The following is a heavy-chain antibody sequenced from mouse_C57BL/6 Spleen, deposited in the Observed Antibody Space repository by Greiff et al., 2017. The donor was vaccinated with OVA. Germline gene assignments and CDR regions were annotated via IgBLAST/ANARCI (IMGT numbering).Heavy chain of an antibody. CDR2: IYPGSGST. Sequence: VQLQQSGAELVMPGASVKLSCKASGYTFTSYWMHWVKQRPGQGLEWIGDIYPGSGSTNYNEKLKSKATLTVDTSSSTAYMQLSSLTSEDPAVYYCARGQRGDWGQGTLVTVSA. CDR3: ARGQRGD. J-gene: IGHJ3*01. V-gene: IGHV1-55*01. CDR1: GYTFTSYW.